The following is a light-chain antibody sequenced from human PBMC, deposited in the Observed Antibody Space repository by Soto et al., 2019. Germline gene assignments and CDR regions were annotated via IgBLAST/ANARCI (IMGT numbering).Light chain of an antibody. Sequence: QSALTQPPSASGSPGQSVTISCTGTSSDVGAYNYVSWYQQYTGKAPKLMIYEINKRPSGVPDRFSGSKSGNTASLTVSGLQAEDEADYYCSSFAGSNNFPYVFGTGTKLTVL. J-gene: IGLJ1*01. CDR1: SSDVGAYNY. CDR3: SSFAGSNNFPYV. V-gene: IGLV2-8*01. CDR2: EIN.